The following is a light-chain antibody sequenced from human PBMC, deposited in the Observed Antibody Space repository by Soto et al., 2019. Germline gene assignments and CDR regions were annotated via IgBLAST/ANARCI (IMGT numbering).Light chain of an antibody. J-gene: IGKJ4*02. Sequence: DIQMTQAPSCLSASVGDGVTITWRASQSISGYLNWYQKKSGQAPRLLMYAASSLQSGVPSRFSGRGSGTDFTLTIIGLQSEDFATYYCQQSYTTPRTFGAGAKVDIK. CDR1: QSISGY. V-gene: IGKV1-39*01. CDR2: AAS. CDR3: QQSYTTPRT.